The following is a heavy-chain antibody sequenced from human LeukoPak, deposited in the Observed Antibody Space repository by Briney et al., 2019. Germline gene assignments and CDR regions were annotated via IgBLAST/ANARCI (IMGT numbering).Heavy chain of an antibody. J-gene: IGHJ6*02. V-gene: IGHV3-7*03. Sequence: PGGSLRLSCTASGFTFGDTWMNWVRQVPGQGLEWVANIKQDGSEKFYVASVKGRFTISRDNAKNSLYLQMNSLRAEDTALYHCARNNGMDVWGQGTTVIVSS. CDR3: ARNNGMDV. CDR1: GFTFGDTW. CDR2: IKQDGSEK.